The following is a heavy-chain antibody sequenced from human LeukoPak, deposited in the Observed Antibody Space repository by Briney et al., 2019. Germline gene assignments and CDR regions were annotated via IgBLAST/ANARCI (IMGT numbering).Heavy chain of an antibody. J-gene: IGHJ4*02. D-gene: IGHD2-21*01. CDR1: GFTFSSYW. Sequence: GGSLRLSCAASGFTFSSYWMNWARQAPGKGLEWVASINHNGNVNYYVDSVKGRFTISRDNAKNSLYLQMNSLRAEDTAVYYCARDFALFGPNWGQGTLVTVSS. CDR3: ARDFALFGPN. CDR2: INHNGNVN. V-gene: IGHV3-7*01.